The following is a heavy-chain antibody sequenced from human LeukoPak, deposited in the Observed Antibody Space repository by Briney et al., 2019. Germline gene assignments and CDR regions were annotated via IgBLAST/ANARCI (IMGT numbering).Heavy chain of an antibody. CDR2: ISYDGSNK. V-gene: IGHV3-30*18. CDR1: GFTFSTYS. D-gene: IGHD1-26*01. Sequence: GGSLRLSCAASGFTFSTYSMNWVRQAPGKGLEWVAVISYDGSNKYYADSVKGRFTISRDNSKNTLYLQMNSLRAEDTAVYYCAKDAHSGSSYYYYYGMDVWGQGTTVTVSS. CDR3: AKDAHSGSSYYYYYGMDV. J-gene: IGHJ6*02.